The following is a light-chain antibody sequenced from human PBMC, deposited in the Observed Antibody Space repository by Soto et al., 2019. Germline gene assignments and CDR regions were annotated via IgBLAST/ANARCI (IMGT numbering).Light chain of an antibody. CDR3: SSYTSNITHV. CDR2: DVS. J-gene: IGLJ2*01. V-gene: IGLV2-14*01. CDR1: SSDVGGYNY. Sequence: QSVLTQPASVSGSPGQSITISCTGTSSDVGGYNYVSWYQQHPGKAPKLMIYDVSNRPSGVSNRFSGSKSGNTASLTISGLQAEDEADYYCSSYTSNITHVFGGGTKLTVL.